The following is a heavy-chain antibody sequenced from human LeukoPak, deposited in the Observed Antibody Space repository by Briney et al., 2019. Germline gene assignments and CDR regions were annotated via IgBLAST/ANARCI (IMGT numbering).Heavy chain of an antibody. J-gene: IGHJ3*02. Sequence: PGGTLRLSRAASGFTFSSYWMHGVRQAPAKGPVWVSRINSDGSTTNYADSVKGRFTISRDNAKNTLYLQMNSLRVEDTAVYYCAGVIYYTSDAFDIWGQGTMVTVSS. CDR3: AGVIYYTSDAFDI. CDR1: GFTFSSYW. CDR2: INSDGSTT. V-gene: IGHV3-74*01. D-gene: IGHD3-22*01.